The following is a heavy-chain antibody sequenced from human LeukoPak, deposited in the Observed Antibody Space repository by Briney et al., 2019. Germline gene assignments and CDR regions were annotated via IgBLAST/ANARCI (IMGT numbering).Heavy chain of an antibody. CDR3: ARDEYSSGLLYYFDY. CDR2: ISSSSSYI. D-gene: IGHD6-19*01. J-gene: IGHJ4*02. Sequence: GGSLRFYCAASGFTFSSYSMNWVRQAPGKGLEWVSSISSSSSYIYYTDSVKGRFTISRDNAKNSLYLQMNSLRAEDTAVYYCARDEYSSGLLYYFDYWGQGTLVTVSS. V-gene: IGHV3-21*01. CDR1: GFTFSSYS.